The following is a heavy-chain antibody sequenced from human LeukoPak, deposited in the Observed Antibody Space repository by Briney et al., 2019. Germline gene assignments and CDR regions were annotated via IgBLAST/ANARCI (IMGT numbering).Heavy chain of an antibody. D-gene: IGHD6-19*01. CDR2: MNPNSGNT. CDR3: AREAVAGSVYYYYYMDV. CDR1: GYTFTSYD. V-gene: IGHV1-8*01. J-gene: IGHJ6*03. Sequence: ASAKVSCKASGYTFTSYDINWVRQATGQGLEWMGWMNPNSGNTGYAQKFQGRVTMTRNTSISTAYMELSSLRSEDTAVYYCAREAVAGSVYYYYYMDVWGKGTTVTISS.